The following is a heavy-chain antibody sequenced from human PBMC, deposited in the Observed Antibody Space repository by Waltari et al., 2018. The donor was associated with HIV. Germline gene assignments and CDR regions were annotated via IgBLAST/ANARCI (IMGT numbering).Heavy chain of an antibody. V-gene: IGHV4-39*01. Sequence: QLQLQESGPGLVKPSETLSLTCTVSGDSIRSSSYYWGWIRQPPGKGLGWIGSISYSGSTYYNPSLKSRVTISVDTSKNQFSLKLSSVTAADTAVYYCARRAVVVTAKGPFDPWGQGTLVTVSS. D-gene: IGHD2-21*02. CDR2: ISYSGST. CDR1: GDSIRSSSYY. J-gene: IGHJ5*02. CDR3: ARRAVVVTAKGPFDP.